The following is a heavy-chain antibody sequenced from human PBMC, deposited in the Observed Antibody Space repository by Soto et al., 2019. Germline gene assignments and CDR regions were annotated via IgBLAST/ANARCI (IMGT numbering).Heavy chain of an antibody. V-gene: IGHV3-73*01. J-gene: IGHJ6*03. D-gene: IGHD1-26*01. Sequence: GGSLRLSCAASGFTFSGSAMHWVRQASGKGLEWVGRIRSKANSYATAYAASVKGRFTISRDDSKNTAYLQMNSLKTEDTAVYYCTRHRDVKWELHATPGYMDVWGKGTTVTVSS. CDR2: IRSKANSYAT. CDR1: GFTFSGSA. CDR3: TRHRDVKWELHATPGYMDV.